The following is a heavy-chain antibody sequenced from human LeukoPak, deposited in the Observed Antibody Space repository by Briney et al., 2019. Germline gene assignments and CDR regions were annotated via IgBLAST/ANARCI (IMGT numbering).Heavy chain of an antibody. Sequence: GGSLRLSCAASGFTFSNYWMHWLRQAPGKGLVWVSRINSDGNRTNYADFVKGRFTISRDNAKNTLYVQINSLRAEDTAVYYCARESSDWFSDAFDICGQGTVVTVSS. J-gene: IGHJ3*02. CDR1: GFTFSNYW. V-gene: IGHV3-74*01. D-gene: IGHD6-19*01. CDR3: ARESSDWFSDAFDI. CDR2: INSDGNRT.